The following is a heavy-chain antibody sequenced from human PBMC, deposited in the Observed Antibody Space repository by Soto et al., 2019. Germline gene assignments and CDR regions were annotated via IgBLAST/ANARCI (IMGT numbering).Heavy chain of an antibody. J-gene: IGHJ4*02. CDR3: ARDRRPTGDHEYYFDY. D-gene: IGHD7-27*01. CDR1: GYTFTSYA. V-gene: IGHV1-3*01. Sequence: ASVKVSCKASGYTFTSYAMHWVRQAPGQRLEWMGWINAGNGNTKYSQKFQGRVTITRDTSASTAYMELSSLRSEDTAVYYCARDRRPTGDHEYYFDYWGQGTLVTVSS. CDR2: INAGNGNT.